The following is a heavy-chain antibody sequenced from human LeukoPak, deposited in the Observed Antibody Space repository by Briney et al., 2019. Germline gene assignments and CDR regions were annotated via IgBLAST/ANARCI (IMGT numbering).Heavy chain of an antibody. CDR1: GFTFSSYA. Sequence: GGSLRLSCAASGFTFSSYAMSWVRQAPGKGLEWVSAISHSGGSTYYADSVKGRFTISRDNSKNTLYLQMNSLRAEDTAVYYCARDSVWGSYPNSDFDYWGQGTLVTVSS. CDR3: ARDSVWGSYPNSDFDY. J-gene: IGHJ4*02. D-gene: IGHD3-16*02. CDR2: ISHSGGST. V-gene: IGHV3-23*01.